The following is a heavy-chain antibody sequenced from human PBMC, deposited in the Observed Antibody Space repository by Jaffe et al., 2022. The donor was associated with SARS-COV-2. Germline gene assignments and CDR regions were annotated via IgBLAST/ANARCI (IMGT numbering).Heavy chain of an antibody. CDR2: IYPEDSAT. CDR1: GYSFTNYR. V-gene: IGHV5-51*01. D-gene: IGHD2-15*01. Sequence: EVQLVQSGAEVKKPGESLKISCKASGYSFTNYRIGWVRQMPGKGLEWMGTIYPEDSATRYSLSFEGHVTVSADKSISTAYLQWSSLKASDTATYYCARLYCSGGRCYYGGYYFYYAMDVWGQGTAVTVSS. CDR3: ARLYCSGGRCYYGGYYFYYAMDV. J-gene: IGHJ6*02.